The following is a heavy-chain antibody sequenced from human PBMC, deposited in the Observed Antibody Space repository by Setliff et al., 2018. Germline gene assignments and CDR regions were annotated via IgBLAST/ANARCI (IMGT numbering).Heavy chain of an antibody. CDR2: SHYSGST. CDR1: GGSISTGNYY. CDR3: ARHPSSGSYYGGSIFYFDD. J-gene: IGHJ4*02. D-gene: IGHD1-26*01. V-gene: IGHV4-39*01. Sequence: SETLSLTCTVSGGSISTGNYYWSWIRQHPGKGLEWIGYSHYSGSTYNNPSLKSRVTISVDTSKNQFSLKLTSVTAADTAVYYCARHPSSGSYYGGSIFYFDDWGPGILVTVSS.